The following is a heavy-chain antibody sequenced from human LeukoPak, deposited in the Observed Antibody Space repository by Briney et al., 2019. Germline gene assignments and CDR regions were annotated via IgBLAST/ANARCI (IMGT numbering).Heavy chain of an antibody. CDR1: GFTFDNYT. J-gene: IGHJ6*03. D-gene: IGHD6-13*01. CDR3: VKDSSSSWSYYMDV. V-gene: IGHV3-43*01. CDR2: ISWDGGST. Sequence: PGGSLRLSCAASGFTFDNYTMHWVRQAPGKGLEWVSLISWDGGSTYYADSVKGRFTISRDNSKNSLYLQMNSLRTEDTALYYCVKDSSSSWSYYMDVWGKGTTVTVSS.